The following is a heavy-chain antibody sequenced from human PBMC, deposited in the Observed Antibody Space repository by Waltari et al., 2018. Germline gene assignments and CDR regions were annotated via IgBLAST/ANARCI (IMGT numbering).Heavy chain of an antibody. CDR3: ARDRGRGLYLDS. V-gene: IGHV4-4*02. D-gene: IGHD2-15*01. J-gene: IGHJ4*02. Sequence: QLHLEQLGPGLVEHSGTLSLICAVSGDFISATYWWGWVRQAPGKGLEWIGQVRGSGKTNYNPSFASRGAVSVDTSTAQFSLKVTSATAADTAVYYCARDRGRGLYLDSWGQGILVTVSP. CDR2: VRGSGKT. CDR1: GDFISATYW.